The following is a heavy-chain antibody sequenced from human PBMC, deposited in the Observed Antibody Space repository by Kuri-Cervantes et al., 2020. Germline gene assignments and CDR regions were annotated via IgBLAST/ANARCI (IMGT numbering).Heavy chain of an antibody. CDR2: ISSSSSYI. Sequence: ESLKISCAASGFTFSSYSMNWVRQAPGKGLEWVSSISSSSSYIYYADSVKGRFTISRDNSKNTLYLQMNSLRAEDKAVYYCAKERKVATINGWFDIWGQGTMVTVSS. J-gene: IGHJ5*02. D-gene: IGHD5-12*01. V-gene: IGHV3-21*04. CDR1: GFTFSSYS. CDR3: AKERKVATINGWFDI.